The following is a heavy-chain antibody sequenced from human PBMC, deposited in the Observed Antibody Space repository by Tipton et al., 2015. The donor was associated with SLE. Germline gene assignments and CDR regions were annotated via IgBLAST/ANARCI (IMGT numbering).Heavy chain of an antibody. D-gene: IGHD3-22*01. CDR3: ARSGLVYYDSSGYPGA. J-gene: IGHJ5*02. CDR2: IYYSGST. CDR1: GGSISSGSYY. V-gene: IGHV4-31*03. Sequence: TLSLTCTVSGGSISSGSYYWSWIRQHPGKGLEWIGYIYYSGSTYYNPSLKSRVTISVDTSKNQFSLKLSSVTAADTAVYYCARSGLVYYDSSGYPGAWGQGTLVTVSS.